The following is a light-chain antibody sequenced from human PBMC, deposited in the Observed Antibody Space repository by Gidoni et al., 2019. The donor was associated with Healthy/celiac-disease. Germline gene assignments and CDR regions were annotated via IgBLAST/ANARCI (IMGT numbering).Light chain of an antibody. CDR2: RNN. CDR3: AAWDDSLSDWV. V-gene: IGLV1-47*01. Sequence: QSVLTQPPSASGTPGQRVTISCSGSSSNIGSNYLSWYQQLPGMAPKLLIYRNNQRPSGVPDRFSGSKSGTSASLAIRGLRSEDEADYYCAAWDDSLSDWVFGGGTTLTVL. CDR1: SSNIGSNY. J-gene: IGLJ3*02.